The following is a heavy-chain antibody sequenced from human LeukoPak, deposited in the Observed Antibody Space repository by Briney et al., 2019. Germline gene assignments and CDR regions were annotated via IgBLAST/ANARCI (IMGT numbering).Heavy chain of an antibody. D-gene: IGHD6-13*01. CDR1: GGSISSYF. J-gene: IGHJ4*02. CDR2: VYYSGST. Sequence: SETLSLICTVSGGSISSYFWSWVRHPPGKGLEWIGYVYYSGSTNYNPSLKSRVTISVDTSKKQFSLKLASVTTADTAVYYCARDRWHGYWGQGTLVTVSS. V-gene: IGHV4-59*01. CDR3: ARDRWHGY.